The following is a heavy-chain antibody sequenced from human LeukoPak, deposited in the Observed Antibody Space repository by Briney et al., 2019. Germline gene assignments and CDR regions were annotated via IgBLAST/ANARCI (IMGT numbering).Heavy chain of an antibody. Sequence: PSETLSLTCTVSARSISTGGYYCSWISQHPGKGLEWIGSISYSGSTYYNPSLKSRVIISVDTSKNQFSLKLSSVTAADTAVYYCATEDDSSGYDFDYWSQGTLVTVSS. J-gene: IGHJ4*02. CDR1: ARSISTGGYY. V-gene: IGHV4-31*03. CDR2: ISYSGST. D-gene: IGHD3-22*01. CDR3: ATEDDSSGYDFDY.